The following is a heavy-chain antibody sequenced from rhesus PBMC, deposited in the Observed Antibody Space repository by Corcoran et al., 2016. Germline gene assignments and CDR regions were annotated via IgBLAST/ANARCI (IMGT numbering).Heavy chain of an antibody. Sequence: EVQLVESGGGLVQPGGSLRLSCAASGFTFSSYGMSWVRQAPGKGLELVSYISNGGCSTYYADFVKGRFIISRDKTKNTLSRQMNSLRAEDTDVYYCAKGDSSFFDYWGQGVLVTVSS. CDR1: GFTFSSYG. V-gene: IGHV3S5*01. J-gene: IGHJ4*01. CDR2: ISNGGCST. D-gene: IGHD6-13*01. CDR3: AKGDSSFFDY.